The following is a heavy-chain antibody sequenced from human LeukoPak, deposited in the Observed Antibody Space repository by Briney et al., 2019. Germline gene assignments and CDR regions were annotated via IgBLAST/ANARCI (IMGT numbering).Heavy chain of an antibody. V-gene: IGHV3-48*03. J-gene: IGHJ6*04. D-gene: IGHD3-10*01. CDR2: ISSSGSTI. Sequence: GGSLRLSCAASGFTFSSYEMNWVRQAPGKGLEWVSYISSSGSTIYYADSVKGRFTISRDNAKNSLYLQMNSLRAEDTAVYYCARDLGFGELLSDYYYYYGMGVWGKGTTVTVSS. CDR3: ARDLGFGELLSDYYYYYGMGV. CDR1: GFTFSSYE.